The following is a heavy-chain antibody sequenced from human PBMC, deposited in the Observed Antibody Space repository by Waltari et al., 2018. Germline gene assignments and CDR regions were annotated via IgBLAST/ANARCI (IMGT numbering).Heavy chain of an antibody. D-gene: IGHD3-10*01. Sequence: QVQLQESGPGLVKPSETLSLTCSVSGGSIRSGSYYWTWIRQPAGKGLEWIGRIYTSGSTNYNPPLRSRLTISVDTSNNQFSLNLSSVTAADTAVYYCARDPPQLADAFDIWGQGTMVTVSS. V-gene: IGHV4-61*02. CDR2: IYTSGST. J-gene: IGHJ3*02. CDR3: ARDPPQLADAFDI. CDR1: GGSIRSGSYY.